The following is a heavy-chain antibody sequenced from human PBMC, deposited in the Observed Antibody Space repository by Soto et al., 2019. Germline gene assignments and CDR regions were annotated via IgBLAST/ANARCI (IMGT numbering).Heavy chain of an antibody. J-gene: IGHJ4*02. Sequence: PSETLSLTCTVSGGSISSGGYYWSWIRQHPGKGLEWIGYIYYSGSTYYNPSLKSRVTISVDTSKNQFSLKLSSVTAADTAVYYCARDPQECSGGSCYFDYWGQGTLVTVSS. CDR1: GGSISSGGYY. CDR3: ARDPQECSGGSCYFDY. CDR2: IYYSGST. D-gene: IGHD2-15*01. V-gene: IGHV4-31*03.